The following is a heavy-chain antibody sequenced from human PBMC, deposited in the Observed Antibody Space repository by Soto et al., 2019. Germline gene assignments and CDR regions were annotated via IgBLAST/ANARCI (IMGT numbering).Heavy chain of an antibody. V-gene: IGHV3-33*01. Sequence: GGSLRLSCVASRFTFSSYGMHWVRQAPGKGLEWVAVIWYDGSNKYYADSVKGRFTISRDNSKNTLYLQMYSLRAEDTAVYYWARDASGSLYGMDVWGQGTTVTVS. CDR2: IWYDGSNK. CDR3: ARDASGSLYGMDV. J-gene: IGHJ6*02. D-gene: IGHD3-10*01. CDR1: RFTFSSYG.